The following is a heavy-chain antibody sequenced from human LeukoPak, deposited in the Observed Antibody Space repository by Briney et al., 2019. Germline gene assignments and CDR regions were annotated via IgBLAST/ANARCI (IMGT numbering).Heavy chain of an antibody. CDR1: GFPFMDYW. CDR3: ARRGGSSSRRSPIDY. V-gene: IGHV3-7*01. CDR2: IKQDGSQR. D-gene: IGHD6-6*01. J-gene: IGHJ4*02. Sequence: PGGSLRLSCTASGFPFMDYWMTWVRKAPGKGPEWVANIKQDGSQRYYVDSVRGRFTISRDNAKNSLFLQMNGLRGEDTAVYYCARRGGSSSRRSPIDYWGQGTLVTVSS.